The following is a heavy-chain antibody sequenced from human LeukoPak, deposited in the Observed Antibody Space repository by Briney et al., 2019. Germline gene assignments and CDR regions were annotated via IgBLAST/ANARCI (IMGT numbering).Heavy chain of an antibody. J-gene: IGHJ4*02. D-gene: IGHD2-15*01. CDR1: GGSLNSSPNR. Sequence: TSETLSLTCSVSGGSLNSSPNRWGWIRQPPGQGLEWIRSISYTGGTYYNPSLKSRVTVSLDTSKKQFSLRLSSVTPADTAVYYCARHTKPCSGGSCNFDFWGQGSLVTVSS. CDR3: ARHTKPCSGGSCNFDF. CDR2: ISYTGGT. V-gene: IGHV4-39*01.